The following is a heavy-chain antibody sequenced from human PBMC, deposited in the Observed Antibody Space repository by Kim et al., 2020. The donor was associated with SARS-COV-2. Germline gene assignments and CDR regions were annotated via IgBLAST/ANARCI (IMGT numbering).Heavy chain of an antibody. V-gene: IGHV3-72*01. D-gene: IGHD3-10*01. CDR3: ARSYKDRDWFDP. CDR1: GFTFSDYY. CDR2: TRNKVYSYTT. Sequence: GGSLRLSCAASGFTFSDYYMDWVRQALGKGLEWVGQTRNKVYSYTTEYAASVKGRFTISRDDSKNSLYLQMNSLKTEDTAMYYCARSYKDRDWFDPWGQGTLVTVSS. J-gene: IGHJ5*02.